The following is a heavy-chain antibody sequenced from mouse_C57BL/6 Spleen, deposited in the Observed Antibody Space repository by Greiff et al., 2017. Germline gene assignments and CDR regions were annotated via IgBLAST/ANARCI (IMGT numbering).Heavy chain of an antibody. CDR3: ARQEGAY. V-gene: IGHV5-6*01. Sequence: EVTLVESGGDLVKPGGSLKLSCAASGFTFSSYGMSLVRQTPDKRLEWVANISSGGSYTYYPDSVKGRFTISRDNAKNTLYLQMSSLKSEDTAMYYCARQEGAYWGQGTLVTVSA. J-gene: IGHJ3*01. CDR2: ISSGGSYT. D-gene: IGHD3-3*01. CDR1: GFTFSSYG.